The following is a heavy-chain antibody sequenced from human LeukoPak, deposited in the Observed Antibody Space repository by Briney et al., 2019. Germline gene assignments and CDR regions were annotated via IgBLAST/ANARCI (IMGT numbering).Heavy chain of an antibody. CDR1: GFTFSRFW. CDR2: INDDGRST. CDR3: ARAYCGGDCYSRAMDY. J-gene: IGHJ4*02. Sequence: GGSLRLSCTASGFTFSRFWTHWVRQAPGKGLEWVSRINDDGRSTSYADSVKGRFTISRDNAKNTLYLQMNSLRAEDTAVYFCARAYCGGDCYSRAMDYWGQGTLVTVSS. V-gene: IGHV3-74*01. D-gene: IGHD2-21*02.